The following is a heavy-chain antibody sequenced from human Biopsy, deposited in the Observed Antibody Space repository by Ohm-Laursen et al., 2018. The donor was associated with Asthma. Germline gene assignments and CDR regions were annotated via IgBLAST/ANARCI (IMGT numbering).Heavy chain of an antibody. CDR2: INSVFGTT. Sequence: SVKVSCKSPGGTFNTYVIGWVRQAPGQGLEWMGRINSVFGTTTYPQKFQDRVTITADDSTSTVYMELSSLRSEDTAVYYCARKAGSCISRTCYSLDFWGQGTLVTVSS. J-gene: IGHJ4*02. V-gene: IGHV1-69*13. D-gene: IGHD2-2*01. CDR3: ARKAGSCISRTCYSLDF. CDR1: GGTFNTYV.